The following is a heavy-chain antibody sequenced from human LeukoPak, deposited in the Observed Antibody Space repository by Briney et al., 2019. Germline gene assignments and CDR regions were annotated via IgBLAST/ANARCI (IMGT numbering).Heavy chain of an antibody. CDR2: INHSGST. CDR1: GGSFSGYN. CDR3: ARSYYYGSGSSFQH. J-gene: IGHJ1*01. D-gene: IGHD3-10*01. Sequence: PSETLSLTCAVYGGSFSGYNWSWIRQPPGKGLEWIGEINHSGSTNYNPSLKSRVTISVDTSKNQFSLKLSSVTAADTAVYYCARSYYYGSGSSFQHWGQGTLVTVSS. V-gene: IGHV4-34*01.